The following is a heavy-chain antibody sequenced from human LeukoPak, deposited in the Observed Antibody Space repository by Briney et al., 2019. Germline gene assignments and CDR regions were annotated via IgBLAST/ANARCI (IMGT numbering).Heavy chain of an antibody. CDR2: FYYNGST. CDR3: ASAAYDFWSGYPSYYMDV. Sequence: SETLSLTCTVSGGSISSNGYYWGWIRQPPGKGLEWIGSFYYNGSTFYSPPLKSRVTISVDTSKNQFSLKLSSVTAADTAVYYCASAAYDFWSGYPSYYMDVWGKGTTVTVSS. D-gene: IGHD3-3*01. V-gene: IGHV4-39*07. CDR1: GGSISSNGYY. J-gene: IGHJ6*03.